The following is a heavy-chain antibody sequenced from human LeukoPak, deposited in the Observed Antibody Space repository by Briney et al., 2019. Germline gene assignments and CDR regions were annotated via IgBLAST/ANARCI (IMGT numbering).Heavy chain of an antibody. CDR3: AREPPNDYGDSLDAFDI. CDR2: IYYSGST. V-gene: IGHV4-59*01. J-gene: IGHJ3*02. D-gene: IGHD4-17*01. CDR1: GGSISSYY. Sequence: TASETLSLTCTVSGGSISSYYWSWIRQPPGKGLEWIGYIYYSGSTNYNPCLKSRVTISVDTSKNQFSLKLSSVTAADTAVYYCAREPPNDYGDSLDAFDIWGQGTMVTVSS.